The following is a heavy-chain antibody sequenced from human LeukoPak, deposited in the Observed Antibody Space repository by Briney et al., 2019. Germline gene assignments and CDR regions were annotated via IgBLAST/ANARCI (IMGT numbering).Heavy chain of an antibody. V-gene: IGHV5-10-1*01. J-gene: IGHJ5*02. D-gene: IGHD2-15*01. Sequence: GESLQISCKGSGYSFTSYWISWVRQMPGKGLEWMGRIDPSDSYTNYSPSFQGHVTISADKSISTAYLQWSSLKASDTAMYYCARSVVVAARGNWFDPWGQGTLVTVSS. CDR2: IDPSDSYT. CDR3: ARSVVVAARGNWFDP. CDR1: GYSFTSYW.